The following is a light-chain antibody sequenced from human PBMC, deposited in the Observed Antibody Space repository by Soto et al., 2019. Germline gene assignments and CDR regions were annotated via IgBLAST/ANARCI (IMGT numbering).Light chain of an antibody. V-gene: IGLV2-11*02. CDR3: HSYAGSYWV. Sequence: QSVLTQPRSVSGAPGQSVTFSCTGTSSDIGGHSYVSWYQQHPGKAPKLMIYDISNRPSGVPDRFSGSKSGNTASLTISGPQDEDEADCHSHSYAGSYWVFGGGTKLTVL. CDR2: DIS. CDR1: SSDIGGHSY. J-gene: IGLJ3*02.